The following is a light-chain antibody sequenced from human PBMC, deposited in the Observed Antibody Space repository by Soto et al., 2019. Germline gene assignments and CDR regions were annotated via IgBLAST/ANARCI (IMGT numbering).Light chain of an antibody. CDR1: QDVDTW. J-gene: IGKJ1*01. CDR3: QQYHTYWWS. Sequence: DIQMTQSPSSLSASVGDTVTLTCRASQDVDTWLAWFQQRPGKAPKLLISQASTLASGVPSRFSGSGSGTVFTLTISSLQPDDFATYFCQQYHTYWWSFVPGSKVEIK. V-gene: IGKV1-5*03. CDR2: QAS.